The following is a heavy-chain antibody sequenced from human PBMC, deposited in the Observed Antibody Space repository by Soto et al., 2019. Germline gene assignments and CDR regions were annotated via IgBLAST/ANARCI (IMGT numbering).Heavy chain of an antibody. J-gene: IGHJ4*02. V-gene: IGHV3-73*01. CDR3: TRHLVDQ. CDR2: IRSKTSNYAT. CDR1: GFPFSAAA. Sequence: GGSLRLSCVASGFPFSAAAIHWVRQTSGKGLEWVGRIRSKTSNYATEYAASVKGRFTISRDDSKNTAYLQMNSLKIEDTAVYYCTRHLVDQWGQGALVTVSS.